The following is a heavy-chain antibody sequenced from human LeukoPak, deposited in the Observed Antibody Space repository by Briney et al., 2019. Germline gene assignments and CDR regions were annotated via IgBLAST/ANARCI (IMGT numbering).Heavy chain of an antibody. D-gene: IGHD3-10*01. J-gene: IGHJ6*03. CDR2: ISSSGSTM. CDR1: GFTFSSYE. Sequence: GGSLRLSCAASGFTFSSYEMNWVRQAPGKGLEWVSYISSSGSTMYYADSVKGRFTISRDNAKNSLYLQMNSLRAEDTAVYYCARELGGYGSVSYAHYYYMDVWGKGTTVTISS. CDR3: ARELGGYGSVSYAHYYYMDV. V-gene: IGHV3-48*03.